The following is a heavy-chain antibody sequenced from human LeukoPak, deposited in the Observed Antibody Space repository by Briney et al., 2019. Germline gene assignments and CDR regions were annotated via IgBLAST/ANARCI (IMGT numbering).Heavy chain of an antibody. J-gene: IGHJ4*02. V-gene: IGHV4-4*02. CDR2: VHLSGRT. Sequence: SETLSLTCGVSGGSISTTNWWTWVRQPPGEGLEWIGEVHLSGRTHYNPSRESRVNMSVDMSENHISLRLTSVTAADTAVYYRAREGGPYRPLDYSGQGTLVTVSS. CDR1: GGSISTTNW. CDR3: AREGGPYRPLDY.